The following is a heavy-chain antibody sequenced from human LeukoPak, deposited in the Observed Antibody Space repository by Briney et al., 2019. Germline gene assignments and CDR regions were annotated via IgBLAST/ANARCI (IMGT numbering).Heavy chain of an antibody. J-gene: IGHJ4*02. CDR1: GFTFSDYY. D-gene: IGHD2-15*01. Sequence: GGSLRLSCAASGFTFSDYYMSWIRQAQGKGLERVSYISGGSSTIYYADSLKGRFTVSRDNAKNSLYLLMNSLRAEDTAVYYCARRGSGRHFDFWGQGTLVTVSS. CDR2: ISGGSSTI. V-gene: IGHV3-11*01. CDR3: ARRGSGRHFDF.